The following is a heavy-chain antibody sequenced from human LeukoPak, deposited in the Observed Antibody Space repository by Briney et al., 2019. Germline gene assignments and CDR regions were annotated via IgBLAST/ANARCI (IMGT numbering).Heavy chain of an antibody. Sequence: GGSLRLSCAASGFTVGSNYMSWVRQAPGKGLEWVSVIYSGGSTYYADSVKGRFTISRDNSKNTLYLQMNSLRAEDTAVYYCAKALYGGSYTGTLDYWGQGTLVTVSS. D-gene: IGHD1-26*01. CDR1: GFTVGSNY. J-gene: IGHJ4*02. CDR3: AKALYGGSYTGTLDY. V-gene: IGHV3-53*05. CDR2: IYSGGST.